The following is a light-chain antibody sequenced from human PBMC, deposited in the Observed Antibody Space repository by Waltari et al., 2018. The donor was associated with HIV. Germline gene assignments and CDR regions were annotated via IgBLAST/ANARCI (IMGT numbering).Light chain of an antibody. CDR2: SNN. CDR1: SSNIGNDA. CDR3: GTWDDSLNGWEV. Sequence: QSVLTQPPSASGTPGQTVTISCSGSSSNIGNDAVNWYQQLPGTAPKLLLYSNNQRASGVPSRFSGSKSGTSASLAIRWLQSEDQADYYCGTWDDSLNGWEVFGGGTKLTVL. V-gene: IGLV1-44*01. J-gene: IGLJ2*01.